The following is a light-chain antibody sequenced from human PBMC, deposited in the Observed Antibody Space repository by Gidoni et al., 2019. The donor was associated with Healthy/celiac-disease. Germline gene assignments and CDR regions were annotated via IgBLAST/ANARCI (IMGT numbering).Light chain of an antibody. CDR3: QQSYSTPPMYT. V-gene: IGKV1-39*01. Sequence: VTITCRASQSISSYLNWYQQKPGKAPKLMIYAASSLQSGVPSRFSGSGSGTDFTITISSLQPEDFATHYCQQSYSTPPMYTFGQGTKLEIK. J-gene: IGKJ2*01. CDR1: QSISSY. CDR2: AAS.